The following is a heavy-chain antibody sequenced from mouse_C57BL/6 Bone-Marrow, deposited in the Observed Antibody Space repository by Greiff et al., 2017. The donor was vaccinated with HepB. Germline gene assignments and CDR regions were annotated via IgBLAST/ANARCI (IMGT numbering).Heavy chain of an antibody. CDR1: GYTFTTYP. J-gene: IGHJ3*01. CDR2: FHPYNDDT. Sequence: VKLQESGAELVKPGASVKMSCKASGYTFTTYPIEWMKQNHGKSLEWIGNFHPYNDDTKYNEKFKGKATLTVEKSSSTVYLELSRLTSDDSAVYYCATSAPFYGGFAYWGQGTLVTVSA. D-gene: IGHD1-1*02. CDR3: ATSAPFYGGFAY. V-gene: IGHV1-47*01.